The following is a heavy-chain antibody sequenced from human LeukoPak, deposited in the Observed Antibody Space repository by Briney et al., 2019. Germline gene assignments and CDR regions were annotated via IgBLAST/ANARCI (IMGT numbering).Heavy chain of an antibody. D-gene: IGHD2-21*01. CDR2: ISSTGGDT. V-gene: IGHV3-23*01. J-gene: IGHJ4*02. CDR1: GFTFSNHA. CDR3: ARGQRRYCGGDCSSHFDY. Sequence: GGSLRLSCAASGFTFSNHAMSWVRQAPGKGLEWVSAISSTGGDTYYADSVKGRFTISRDNSKNTLYLQMNSLRAEDTAVYYCARGQRRYCGGDCSSHFDYWGQGTLVTVSS.